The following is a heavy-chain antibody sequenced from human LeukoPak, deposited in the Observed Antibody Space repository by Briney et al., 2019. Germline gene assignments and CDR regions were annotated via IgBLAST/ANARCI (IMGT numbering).Heavy chain of an antibody. CDR3: ARPWHDSSIVGFDP. CDR2: IYSSGST. D-gene: IGHD4-11*01. V-gene: IGHV4-59*01. J-gene: IGHJ5*02. Sequence: PSETLSLTCTVSSGSISSYYWSWIRQPPGKGLEWIGYIYSSGSTNYNPSLKSRVTISVDTSKNQFSLKLSSVTAADTAVYYCARPWHDSSIVGFDPWGQGTLVPVSS. CDR1: SGSISSYY.